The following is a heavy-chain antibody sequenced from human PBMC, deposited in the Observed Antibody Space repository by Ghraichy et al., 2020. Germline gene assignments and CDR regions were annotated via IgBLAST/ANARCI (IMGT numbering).Heavy chain of an antibody. CDR3: AREDYDILTGSPSHYYYYMDV. D-gene: IGHD3-9*01. V-gene: IGHV4-59*01. CDR1: GGSISSYY. J-gene: IGHJ6*03. Sequence: NISLTCTVSGGSISSYYWSWIRQAPGKGLEWIGYIYYSGNTNYNPSLKSRLSMSVDTSKNQFSLKLSSVTAADTAVYYCAREDYDILTGSPSHYYYYMDVWGKGTTVTVSS. CDR2: IYYSGNT.